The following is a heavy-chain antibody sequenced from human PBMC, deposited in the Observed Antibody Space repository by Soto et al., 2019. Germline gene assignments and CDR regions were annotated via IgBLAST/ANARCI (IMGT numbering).Heavy chain of an antibody. CDR3: ARRAVAVVYFDY. Sequence: QVQLVESGGGLVKPGGSLRLSCVASGFTFSDYFMSWIRQAPRKGLEWLAYISSSGETIYYADSVKGRFTISRDNAKNSLYVQMNSLRDEDTAVYYCARRAVAVVYFDYWGQGTPVTVSS. CDR1: GFTFSDYF. J-gene: IGHJ4*02. CDR2: ISSSGETI. D-gene: IGHD2-15*01. V-gene: IGHV3-11*01.